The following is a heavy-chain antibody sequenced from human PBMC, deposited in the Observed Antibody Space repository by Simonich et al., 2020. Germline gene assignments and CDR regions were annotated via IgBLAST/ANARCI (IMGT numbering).Heavy chain of an antibody. CDR2: VIPILGIE. J-gene: IGHJ4*02. Sequence: QVQLVQSGAEVKKPGSSVKVSCKASGGTFSSYAISWVRQAPGQGLEWSGGVIPILGIENNAQKFKGRVTITADKSTSTAYMELSSLRSEDTAVYYCARTNTMRELDTMVRGVDYFDYWGQGTLVTVSS. CDR3: ARTNTMRELDTMVRGVDYFDY. V-gene: IGHV1-69*09. CDR1: GGTFSSYA. D-gene: IGHD3-10*01.